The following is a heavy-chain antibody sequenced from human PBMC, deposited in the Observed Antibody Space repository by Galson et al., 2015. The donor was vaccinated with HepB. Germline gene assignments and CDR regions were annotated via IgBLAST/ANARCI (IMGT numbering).Heavy chain of an antibody. J-gene: IGHJ4*02. D-gene: IGHD3-10*01. CDR1: GFTFSSYA. CDR2: INHSGST. Sequence: LRLSCAASGFTFSSYAMSWVRQAPGKGLEWIGEINHSGSTNYNPSLKSRVTISVDTSKNQFSLNLSSLTAADTAVYFCARGYASGTYPDYFDYWGQGTLVTVSS. CDR3: ARGYASGTYPDYFDY. V-gene: IGHV4-34*01.